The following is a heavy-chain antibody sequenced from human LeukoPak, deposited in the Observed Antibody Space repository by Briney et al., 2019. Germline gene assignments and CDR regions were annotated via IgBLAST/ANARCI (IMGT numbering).Heavy chain of an antibody. D-gene: IGHD4-23*01. CDR3: ATGGYGGNAHDAFDI. Sequence: SVKVSCKASGGTFSSYAISWVRQAPGQGLEWMGGIIPIFGTANYAQKFQGRVTITADKSTSTAYMELSSLRSEDTAVYYCATGGYGGNAHDAFDIWGQGTMVTVSS. J-gene: IGHJ3*02. CDR1: GGTFSSYA. V-gene: IGHV1-69*06. CDR2: IIPIFGTA.